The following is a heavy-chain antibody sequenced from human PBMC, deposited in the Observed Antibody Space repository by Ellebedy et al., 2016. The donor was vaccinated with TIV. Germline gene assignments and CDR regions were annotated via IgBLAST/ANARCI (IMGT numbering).Heavy chain of an antibody. V-gene: IGHV5-10-1*01. Sequence: GESLKISCKGSGYSFTSYWIGWVRHMPGKGLEWMGRIDPSDSYTNYSPSFQGHVTISADKSISTAYLQWSSLKASDTAMYYCARRSLGGCSSTSCYEAWYNWFDPWGQGTLVTVSS. D-gene: IGHD2-2*01. CDR2: IDPSDSYT. CDR3: ARRSLGGCSSTSCYEAWYNWFDP. J-gene: IGHJ5*02. CDR1: GYSFTSYW.